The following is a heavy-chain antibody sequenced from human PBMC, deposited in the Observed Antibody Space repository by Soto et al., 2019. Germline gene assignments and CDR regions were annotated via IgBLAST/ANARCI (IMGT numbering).Heavy chain of an antibody. CDR3: ARGYGSNWFDP. Sequence: SETLSLTCAVSGGSISSGGYSWSWIRQPPGKGLEWIGYIYHSGSTYYNPSLKGRVTISVDRSKNQFSLKLSSVTAADTAVYYCARGYGSNWFDPWGQGTLVTVSS. CDR1: GGSISSGGYS. CDR2: IYHSGST. V-gene: IGHV4-30-2*01. J-gene: IGHJ5*02. D-gene: IGHD5-18*01.